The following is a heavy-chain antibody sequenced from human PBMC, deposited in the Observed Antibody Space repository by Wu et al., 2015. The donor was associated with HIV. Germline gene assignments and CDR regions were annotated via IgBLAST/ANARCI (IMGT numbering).Heavy chain of an antibody. CDR3: ATGDEGGGYSEF. Sequence: VQLVQSGAEVKKPGTSVTISCRVSGYIFTDFYLHWVQQAPGKGLEWMGLVDPEDGETTYAEKFQGRVAITADTSTNTAYMRLSSLEFDDTAIYYCATGDEGGGYSEFWGQGNAGH. CDR1: GYIFTDFY. V-gene: IGHV1-69-2*01. D-gene: IGHD2-21*01. J-gene: IGHJ4*02. CDR2: VDPEDGET.